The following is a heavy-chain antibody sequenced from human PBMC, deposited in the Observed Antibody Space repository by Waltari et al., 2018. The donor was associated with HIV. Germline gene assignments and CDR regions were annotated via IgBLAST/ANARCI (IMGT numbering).Heavy chain of an antibody. D-gene: IGHD6-13*01. CDR1: GGSFSGYY. CDR2: INHSGST. J-gene: IGHJ4*02. CDR3: ARGHSHSSPFDY. Sequence: QVQLQQWGAGLLKPSETLSLTCAVYGGSFSGYYWSWIRPPPGKGLEWIGEINHSGSTNYNPSLKSRVTISVDTSKNQFSLKLSSVTAADTAVYYCARGHSHSSPFDYWGQGTLVTVSS. V-gene: IGHV4-34*01.